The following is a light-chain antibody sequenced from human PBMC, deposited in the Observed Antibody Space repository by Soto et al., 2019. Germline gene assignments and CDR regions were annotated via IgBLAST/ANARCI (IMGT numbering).Light chain of an antibody. CDR3: QQYNNWPIP. Sequence: EIVMTQSPVTLSVSPGERATLSCRASQNVNSNLAWYQQTPGQAPRLLIYGASTRATGIPVRFSGSGSGTEFTLTISSLQSEDFAFYYCQQYNNWPIPFGQGTRLEIK. CDR1: QNVNSN. V-gene: IGKV3-15*01. CDR2: GAS. J-gene: IGKJ5*01.